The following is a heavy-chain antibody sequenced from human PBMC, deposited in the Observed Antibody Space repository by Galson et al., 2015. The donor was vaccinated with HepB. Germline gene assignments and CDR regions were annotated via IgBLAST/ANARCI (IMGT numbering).Heavy chain of an antibody. V-gene: IGHV3-73*01. CDR3: TRGYCSGGSCSMQDY. Sequence: SLRLSCAASGFTFSGSAMHWVRQASGKGLEWVGRIRSKANSYATAYAASVKGRFTISRDGSKNTAYLQMNSLKTEDTAVYYCTRGYCSGGSCSMQDYWGQGTLVTVSS. CDR1: GFTFSGSA. CDR2: IRSKANSYAT. D-gene: IGHD2-15*01. J-gene: IGHJ4*02.